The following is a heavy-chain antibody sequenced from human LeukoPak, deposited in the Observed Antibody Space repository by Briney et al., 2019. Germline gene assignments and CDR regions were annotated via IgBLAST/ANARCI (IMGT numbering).Heavy chain of an antibody. Sequence: PGGSLRLSCAASGFTFSNYSMNWVRQAPGKGLEWVSSISSSSSYIYDSDSVKGRFTISRDNAKNSLYLLMNSLRAEDTAVYYCARDCARSYFPSGLPHSGYMDVWGKGATVTVSS. D-gene: IGHD1-26*01. CDR3: ARDCARSYFPSGLPHSGYMDV. J-gene: IGHJ6*03. CDR1: GFTFSNYS. V-gene: IGHV3-21*01. CDR2: ISSSSSYI.